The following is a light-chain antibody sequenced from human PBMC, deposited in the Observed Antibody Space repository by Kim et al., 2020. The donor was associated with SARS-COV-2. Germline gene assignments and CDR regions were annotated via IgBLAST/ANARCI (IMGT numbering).Light chain of an antibody. J-gene: IGLJ1*01. CDR3: SSYTSSSTSCV. Sequence: QSALTQPASVSGSPGQSITISCTGTSSDVGDYNYVSWYQQHPGKAPKLMIYDVSNRPSGVSNRFSGSKSGNTASLTISGLQAEDEADYYCSSYTSSSTSCVFGTGTKVTVL. CDR2: DVS. CDR1: SSDVGDYNY. V-gene: IGLV2-14*03.